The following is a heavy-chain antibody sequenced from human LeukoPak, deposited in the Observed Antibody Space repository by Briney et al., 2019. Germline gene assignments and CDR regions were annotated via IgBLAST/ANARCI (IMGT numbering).Heavy chain of an antibody. D-gene: IGHD5-12*01. J-gene: IGHJ4*02. CDR2: IQYDGTNK. Sequence: GGSLRLSCAASTCTFSIYGMHWVRQAPGKGLEWVAFIQYDGTNKYYADSVKGRFTISRDNSRNTLYLQMNSLRAEDTAVYYCARDRTAYSYGTLFDYWGQGTLVTVSS. CDR1: TCTFSIYG. CDR3: ARDRTAYSYGTLFDY. V-gene: IGHV3-30*02.